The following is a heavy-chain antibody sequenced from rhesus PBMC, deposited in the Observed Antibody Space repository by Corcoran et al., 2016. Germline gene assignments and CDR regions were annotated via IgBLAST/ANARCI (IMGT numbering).Heavy chain of an antibody. CDR1: GGSIRGYYL. J-gene: IGHJ4*01. CDR3: ARPPAGGDYQSDY. D-gene: IGHD3-34*01. Sequence: QVQLQESGPGVVKPSETLSLTCAVSGGSIRGYYLWSWIRQPPGKGLEGIGYIYGGSGSTSYNPSLKNRVTISKHTSKNQFSLKLSSVTAADTAVYYCARPPAGGDYQSDYWGQGVLVTVSS. CDR2: IYGGSGST. V-gene: IGHV4-143*01.